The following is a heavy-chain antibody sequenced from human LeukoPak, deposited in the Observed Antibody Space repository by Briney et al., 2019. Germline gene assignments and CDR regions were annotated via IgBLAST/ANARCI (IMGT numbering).Heavy chain of an antibody. CDR3: ARRSYCGGDCYGSDAFDI. CDR1: GFTLSSYT. D-gene: IGHD2-21*02. Sequence: GGSLRLSCAASGFTLSSYTMNWVRQAPGKGLEWVSFISSSSTYLDYADSLKGRFTISRDNAKNSLYLQMNSLRAEDTAVYYCARRSYCGGDCYGSDAFDIWGQGTMVTVSS. J-gene: IGHJ3*02. V-gene: IGHV3-21*01. CDR2: ISSSSTYL.